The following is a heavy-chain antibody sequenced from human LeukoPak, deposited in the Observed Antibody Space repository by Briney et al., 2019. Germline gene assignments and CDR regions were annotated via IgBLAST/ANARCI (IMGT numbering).Heavy chain of an antibody. CDR3: AREPYCTNGVCYFPGYFDL. J-gene: IGHJ2*01. Sequence: SETLSLTCTVSGDSISSGYYWGWIRQPPGKGLEWIGSLYHSGSTYYNPSLKSRVTISVDTSKNQFSLKLSSVTAADTAVYYCAREPYCTNGVCYFPGYFDLWGRGTLVTVSS. D-gene: IGHD2-8*01. V-gene: IGHV4-38-2*02. CDR2: LYHSGST. CDR1: GDSISSGYY.